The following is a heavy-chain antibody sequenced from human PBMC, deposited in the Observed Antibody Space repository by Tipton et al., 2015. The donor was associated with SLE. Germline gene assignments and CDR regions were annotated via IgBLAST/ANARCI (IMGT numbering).Heavy chain of an antibody. D-gene: IGHD7-27*01. Sequence: TLSLTCTVSGGSISSYYWSWIRQPPGKGLEWIGYINYSGITYYNPSLKSRVTISVDTSKNQFSLKLSSVTAADTAVYYCARDSPHGVGKDYWGQGTLVTVSS. CDR3: ARDSPHGVGKDY. CDR1: GGSISSYY. J-gene: IGHJ4*02. CDR2: INYSGIT. V-gene: IGHV4-59*12.